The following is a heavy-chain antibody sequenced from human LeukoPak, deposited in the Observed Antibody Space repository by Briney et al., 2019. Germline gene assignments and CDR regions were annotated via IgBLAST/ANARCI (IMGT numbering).Heavy chain of an antibody. D-gene: IGHD1-1*01. J-gene: IGHJ4*02. CDR3: ASGNLERRFDY. CDR2: INHSGST. CDR1: GGSFSGYY. Sequence: SETLSLTCAVYGGSFSGYYWSWIRQPPGKGLEWIGEINHSGSTNYNPSLKSRVTISVDTSKNQFSLKLSSVTAADTAVYYCASGNLERRFDYWGQGTLVTVSS. V-gene: IGHV4-34*01.